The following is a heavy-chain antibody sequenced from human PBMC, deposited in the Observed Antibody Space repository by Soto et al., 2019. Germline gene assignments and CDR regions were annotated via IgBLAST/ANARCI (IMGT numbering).Heavy chain of an antibody. J-gene: IGHJ4*02. D-gene: IGHD4-4*01. Sequence: QPGGSLRLSCAASGFTFSNYWMHWVRQAPGKGPVWVSRIKSDGSYTNYADSVKGRFTISRDNAKNSLHLQMNSLKVDDTAVYYCVREAEPTDWGQGTLVTVSS. V-gene: IGHV3-74*01. CDR1: GFTFSNYW. CDR2: IKSDGSYT. CDR3: VREAEPTD.